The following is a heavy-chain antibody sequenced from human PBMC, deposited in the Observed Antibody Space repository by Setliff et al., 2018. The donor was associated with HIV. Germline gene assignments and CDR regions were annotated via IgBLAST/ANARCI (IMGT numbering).Heavy chain of an antibody. CDR2: IIPIFGTA. CDR1: GGTLSSYA. V-gene: IGHV1-69*06. Sequence: SVKVSCKASGGTLSSYAISWVRQAPGQGLEWMGRIIPIFGTANYAQKFQGRVTITADKSTSTAYMELSSLRSEDTAVYYCARGPWIQLWSSELDAFDIWGQGTMVTVSS. J-gene: IGHJ3*02. CDR3: ARGPWIQLWSSELDAFDI. D-gene: IGHD5-18*01.